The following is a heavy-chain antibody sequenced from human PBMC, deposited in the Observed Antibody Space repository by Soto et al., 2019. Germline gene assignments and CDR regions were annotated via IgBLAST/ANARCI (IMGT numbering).Heavy chain of an antibody. CDR3: ARSLGYCSGGSCYPPDAFDI. CDR1: GFTFSSYS. V-gene: IGHV3-48*01. Sequence: EVQLVESGGGLVQPGGSLRLSCAASGFTFSSYSMNLVRQAPGKGLEWVSYISSSSSTIYYADSVKGRFTISRDNAKNSLYLQMNSLRAEDTAVYYCARSLGYCSGGSCYPPDAFDIWGQGTMVTVSS. CDR2: ISSSSSTI. D-gene: IGHD2-15*01. J-gene: IGHJ3*02.